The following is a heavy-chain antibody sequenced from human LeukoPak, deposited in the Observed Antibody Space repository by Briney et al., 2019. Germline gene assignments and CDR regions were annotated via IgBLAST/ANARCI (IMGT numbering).Heavy chain of an antibody. Sequence: GGSLRLSCAASGFTFSSYEMNWVRQAPGKGLEWVSYISSSSSTIYYADSVEGRFTISRDNAKNSLYLQMNSLRAEDTAVYYCARVHRSGSYDYWGQGTLVTVSS. CDR1: GFTFSSYE. CDR2: ISSSSSTI. V-gene: IGHV3-48*03. D-gene: IGHD1-26*01. CDR3: ARVHRSGSYDY. J-gene: IGHJ4*02.